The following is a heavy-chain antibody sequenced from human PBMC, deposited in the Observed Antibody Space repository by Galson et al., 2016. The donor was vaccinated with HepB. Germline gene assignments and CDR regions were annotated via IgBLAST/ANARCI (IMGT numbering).Heavy chain of an antibody. CDR1: GASISDSNW. D-gene: IGHD2-2*01. CDR3: ARAAIIPGARMVFDP. V-gene: IGHV4-4*02. CDR2: IYHTGTS. J-gene: IGHJ5*02. Sequence: SETLSLTCAVSGASISDSNWWTWVRHVPGKGLEWIGEIYHTGTSNNYPFLSSRFTLSVDKSRNQFSLNLTSVTAADTAVYYCARAAIIPGARMVFDPWGQGILVTVSS.